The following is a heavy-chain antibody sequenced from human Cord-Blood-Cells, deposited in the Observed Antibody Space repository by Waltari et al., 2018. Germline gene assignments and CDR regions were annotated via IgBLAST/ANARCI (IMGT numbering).Heavy chain of an antibody. V-gene: IGHV3-21*01. CDR1: GFTFSRYS. D-gene: IGHD2-2*03. CDR3: ARESPSWIADY. CDR2: ISSSSSYI. J-gene: IGHJ4*02. Sequence: EVQLVESGGGLVKPGGSLRLSCAASGFTFSRYSMNWVRQAPGKGLGWVSSISSSSSYIYHADSVKGRFASPRDNAKSSLYVQMNSLRAEDTAVYYWARESPSWIADYWGQGTLVTVSS.